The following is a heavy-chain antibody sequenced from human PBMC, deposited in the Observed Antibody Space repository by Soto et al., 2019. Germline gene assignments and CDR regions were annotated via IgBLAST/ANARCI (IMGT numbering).Heavy chain of an antibody. CDR2: IYPGDSDT. D-gene: IGHD2-21*02. V-gene: IGHV5-51*01. CDR1: GYSFTSYW. Sequence: GESLKISCKGSGYSFTSYWIGWVRQMPGNGLDWMGIIYPGDSDTRYSPSFQGQVTISADKSISTAYLQWSSLKASDTAMYYCARRDGDFHYYYGMDVWGQGTTVTVSS. CDR3: ARRDGDFHYYYGMDV. J-gene: IGHJ6*02.